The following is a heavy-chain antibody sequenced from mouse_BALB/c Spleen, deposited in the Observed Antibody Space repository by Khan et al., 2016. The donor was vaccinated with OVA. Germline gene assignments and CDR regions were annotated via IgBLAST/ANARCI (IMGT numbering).Heavy chain of an antibody. CDR1: GYTFSNYW. Sequence: VELVESGAELARPGTSVKMSCKAAGYTFSNYWIGWVKQRPGHGLEWIGDIYPGGGYTNYNEKFKGKATLTADTSSSTAYMQLSSLTSEDSAIYYWARRGAARATWDYFDYWGQGTTLTVSS. D-gene: IGHD3-1*01. CDR2: IYPGGGYT. V-gene: IGHV1-63*02. CDR3: ARRGAARATWDYFDY. J-gene: IGHJ2*01.